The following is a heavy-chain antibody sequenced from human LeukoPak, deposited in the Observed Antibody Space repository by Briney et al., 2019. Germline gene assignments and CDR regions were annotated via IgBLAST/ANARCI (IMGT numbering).Heavy chain of an antibody. D-gene: IGHD3-3*02. CDR1: GGSISSYY. CDR2: IYYSGST. V-gene: IGHV4-59*01. CDR3: ARSGIRFYWFDP. J-gene: IGHJ5*02. Sequence: PSETLSLTCTVSGGSISSYYWSWIRQPPGKGLEWIGYIYYSGSTNYNPSLKSRVTISVDTSKTQFSLTLSSVTAADTAVYYCARSGIRFYWFDPWGQGTLVTVSS.